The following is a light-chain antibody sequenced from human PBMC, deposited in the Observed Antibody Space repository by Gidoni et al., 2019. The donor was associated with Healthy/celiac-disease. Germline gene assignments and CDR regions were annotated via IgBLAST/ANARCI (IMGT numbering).Light chain of an antibody. V-gene: IGLV1-44*01. Sequence: QSELTQRPSASGTPGRRVPICCSGRSCNIGSNTVSWYQQLPGTAPKLLSYSTKQRPAAVPDRFSRSKFGTSADLAISGLQCEDVADYYCAAWADSLNGCVFGAGTKPTVL. CDR1: SCNIGSNT. CDR2: STK. CDR3: AAWADSLNGCV. J-gene: IGLJ3*02.